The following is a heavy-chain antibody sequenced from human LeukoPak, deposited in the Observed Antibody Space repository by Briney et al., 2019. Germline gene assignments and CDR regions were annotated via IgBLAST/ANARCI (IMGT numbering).Heavy chain of an antibody. Sequence: GASVKVSCKASGYTFTGYYMHWVRQAPGQGLEWMGRIIPILGIANYAQKFQGRVMITADKSTSTAYMELSSLRSEDTAVYYCAREDYYGSGSYYYGMDVWGQGTTVTVSS. CDR2: IIPILGIA. D-gene: IGHD3-10*01. CDR1: GYTFTGYY. V-gene: IGHV1-69*04. CDR3: AREDYYGSGSYYYGMDV. J-gene: IGHJ6*02.